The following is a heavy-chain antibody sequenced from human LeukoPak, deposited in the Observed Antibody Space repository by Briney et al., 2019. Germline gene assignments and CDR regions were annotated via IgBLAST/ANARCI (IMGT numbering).Heavy chain of an antibody. Sequence: PGGSLRLSCAASGFTFSSYGMHWVRQAPAKGLEGVAVIPYDGSNKYYADSVKGRFTISRDNSKNTLYLQMNSLRAEDTAVYYCAKDSRYCSSTSCPNWFDPWGQGTLVTVSS. CDR3: AKDSRYCSSTSCPNWFDP. CDR2: IPYDGSNK. CDR1: GFTFSSYG. J-gene: IGHJ5*02. D-gene: IGHD2-2*01. V-gene: IGHV3-30*18.